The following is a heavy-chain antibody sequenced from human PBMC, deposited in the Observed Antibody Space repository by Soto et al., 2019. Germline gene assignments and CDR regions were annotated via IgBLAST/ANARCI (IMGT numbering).Heavy chain of an antibody. J-gene: IGHJ4*02. Sequence: QVQLVESGGGVVQPGRSLRLSCAASGFTFSSYGMHWVRKSPGKGLEWVAVISYDGSNKYYADSVKGRFTISIDNSQNTLYLQMNSLRAYDTAVYYCAKAGQWLVPYYFDYWGQGTLVTVSS. CDR2: ISYDGSNK. CDR1: GFTFSSYG. V-gene: IGHV3-30*18. D-gene: IGHD6-19*01. CDR3: AKAGQWLVPYYFDY.